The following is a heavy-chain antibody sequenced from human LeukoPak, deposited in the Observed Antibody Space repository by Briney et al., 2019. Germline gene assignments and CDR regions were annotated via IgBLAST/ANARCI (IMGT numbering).Heavy chain of an antibody. V-gene: IGHV4-59*01. Sequence: SETLSLTCTVSGGSISSYYWSWIRQPPGKGLEWIGYIYYSGSTNYNPSLKSRVTISVDTSKNQFSLKLSSVTAADTAVYYCARSKGYSSSSADYWGQGTLVTVSS. J-gene: IGHJ4*02. CDR2: IYYSGST. CDR1: GGSISSYY. D-gene: IGHD6-13*01. CDR3: ARSKGYSSSSADY.